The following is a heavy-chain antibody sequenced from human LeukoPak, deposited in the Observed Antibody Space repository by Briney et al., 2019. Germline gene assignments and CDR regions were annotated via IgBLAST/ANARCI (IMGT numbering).Heavy chain of an antibody. V-gene: IGHV4-59*08. CDR2: IYYSGST. Sequence: SETLSLTCTVSGGSISSYHWSWIRQPPGKGLECIGYIYYSGSTNYNPSLKSRVTISVDTSKNQFSLKLSSVTAADTAVYYCAQYYDSSGYYDYWGQGTLVTVSS. J-gene: IGHJ4*02. CDR3: AQYYDSSGYYDY. CDR1: GGSISSYH. D-gene: IGHD3-22*01.